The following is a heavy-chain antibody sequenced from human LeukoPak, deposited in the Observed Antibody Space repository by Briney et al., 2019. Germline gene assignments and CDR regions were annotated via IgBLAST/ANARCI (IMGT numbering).Heavy chain of an antibody. Sequence: AGSLTLSCAASGFTFSSYAVSWVRQAPGRGLEFISSISGSGETTYYADSVKGRLTSSRDNSKKTVYLQLSSLRAEDTAVYYCAKAMSSTTWGIFDYWGQGTLVTVSS. CDR2: ISGSGETT. CDR3: AKAMSSTTWGIFDY. CDR1: GFTFSSYA. D-gene: IGHD2-2*01. J-gene: IGHJ4*02. V-gene: IGHV3-23*01.